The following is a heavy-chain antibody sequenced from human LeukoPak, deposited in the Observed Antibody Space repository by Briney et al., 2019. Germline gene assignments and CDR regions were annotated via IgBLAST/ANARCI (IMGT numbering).Heavy chain of an antibody. V-gene: IGHV4-61*02. J-gene: IGHJ6*03. D-gene: IGHD3-10*01. CDR3: ARVSFGSGYYCYMDV. CDR1: GVSISSGSYY. CDR2: IYTTGST. Sequence: SETLSLTCTVSGVSISSGSYYWRWIRQPAGKGLEWIGRIYTTGSTNYNPSLKSRVTISVDTSENQFSLNLSSVTAADTAVYYCARVSFGSGYYCYMDVWGKGTTVTVSS.